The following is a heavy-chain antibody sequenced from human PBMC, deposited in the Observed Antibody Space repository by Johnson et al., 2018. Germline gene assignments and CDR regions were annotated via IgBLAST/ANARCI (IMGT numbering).Heavy chain of an antibody. CDR2: INSDGSST. Sequence: VQLQESGGGFVQPGGSLRLSCAASGFTFSSSWMHWVRQAPGKGLVWVSRINSDGSSTSYADSVKGRFTISRDNAKNTLYLQMNSLRAEDTAVYYCASGPYYDFWSGSRAHYYYDMDVWGKGTTVTVSS. CDR3: ASGPYYDFWSGSRAHYYYDMDV. V-gene: IGHV3-74*01. CDR1: GFTFSSSW. J-gene: IGHJ6*03. D-gene: IGHD3-3*01.